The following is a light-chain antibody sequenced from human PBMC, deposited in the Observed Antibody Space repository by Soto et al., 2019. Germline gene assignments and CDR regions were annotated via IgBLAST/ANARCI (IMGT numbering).Light chain of an antibody. CDR2: GAS. Sequence: EIVMTQSPATLSVSPGERATLSCRASQSVSSNLAWYQQKRGQAPRLLIYGASTRATDIPARFSGSGSGTEFTLTISSLQSEDFAVYSCQQYNDWPLFTWTFGQGTKVEIK. V-gene: IGKV3-15*01. CDR1: QSVSSN. J-gene: IGKJ1*01. CDR3: QQYNDWPLFTWT.